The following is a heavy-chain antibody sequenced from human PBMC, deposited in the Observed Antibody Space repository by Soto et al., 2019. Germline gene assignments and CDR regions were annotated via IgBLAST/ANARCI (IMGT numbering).Heavy chain of an antibody. V-gene: IGHV2-70*01. CDR3: ARIERDGFNYYFDY. J-gene: IGHJ4*02. D-gene: IGHD5-12*01. Sequence: SGPTLVNPTQTLTLTCTFSGFSLCTSGMCVSWIRQPPGKALEWLALIDWDDDKYYSTSLKTRLTISKDTSKNQVVLTMTNMDPVDTATYYCARIERDGFNYYFDYWGQGTLVTVSS. CDR1: GFSLCTSGMC. CDR2: IDWDDDK.